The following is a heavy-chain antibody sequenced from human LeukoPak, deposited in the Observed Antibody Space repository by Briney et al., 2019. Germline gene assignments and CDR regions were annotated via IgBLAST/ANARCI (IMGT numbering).Heavy chain of an antibody. CDR2: ISGSGGDT. Sequence: GGSLRLSCAASGFTFSSYAMSWVRQAPGKGLEWVSGISGSGGDTYYADSVKGRFTISRDNSKNTLYLQMNSLRAEDTAVYYCARDRDDSTTVTTPLYFDYWGQGTLVTVSS. V-gene: IGHV3-23*01. CDR1: GFTFSSYA. D-gene: IGHD4-17*01. CDR3: ARDRDDSTTVTTPLYFDY. J-gene: IGHJ4*02.